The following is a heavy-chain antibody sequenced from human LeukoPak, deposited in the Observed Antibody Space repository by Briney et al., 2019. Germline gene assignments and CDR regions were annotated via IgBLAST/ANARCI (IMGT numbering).Heavy chain of an antibody. CDR2: ISSSGST. J-gene: IGHJ6*03. CDR1: GDSISSGDYY. D-gene: IGHD1-26*01. Sequence: SQTLSLTCTVSGDSISSGDYYWSWIRQPAGKGLEWIGRISSSGSTNYNPSLKSRVTISVDTSKNQFSLKLSSVTAADTAVYYCARTPGSYYYYYYMDVWGKGTTVTVSS. CDR3: ARTPGSYYYYYYMDV. V-gene: IGHV4-61*02.